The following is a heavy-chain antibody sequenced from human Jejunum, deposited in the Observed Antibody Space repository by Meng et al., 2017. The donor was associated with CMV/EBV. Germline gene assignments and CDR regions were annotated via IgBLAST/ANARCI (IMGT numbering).Heavy chain of an antibody. CDR2: IYYSGIT. D-gene: IGHD2-2*02. CDR3: AIENGDCFSNSCYKGWYDY. CDR1: GGSVSSGTNY. J-gene: IGHJ4*02. V-gene: IGHV4-30-4*01. Sequence: QGQLPESGPELVNPSQVLPSTCPAFGGSVSSGTNYWSCIRQRPGKGLAGIGYIYYSGITYYKPSHESRVTMSVDTIKIQFSLNLNSVNAAAAAVYYCAIENGDCFSNSCYKGWYDYWGQGTLVTVSS.